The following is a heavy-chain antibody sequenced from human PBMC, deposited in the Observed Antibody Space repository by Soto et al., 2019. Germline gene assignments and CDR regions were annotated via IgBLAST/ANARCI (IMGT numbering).Heavy chain of an antibody. CDR3: ARDISGYYYGMDV. D-gene: IGHD3-10*01. CDR1: GFTVSSNY. CDR2: IYSGGST. V-gene: IGHV3-53*01. J-gene: IGHJ6*02. Sequence: GGSLRLSCAASGFTVSSNYMSWVRQAPGKGLEWVSVIYSGGSTYYADSVKGRFTTSRDNSKNTLYLQMNSLRAEDTAVYYCARDISGYYYGMDVWGQGTTVTVSS.